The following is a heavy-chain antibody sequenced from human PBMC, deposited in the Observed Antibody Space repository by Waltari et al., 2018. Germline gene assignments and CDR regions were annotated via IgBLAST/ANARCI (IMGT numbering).Heavy chain of an antibody. V-gene: IGHV1-69*01. D-gene: IGHD3-22*01. Sequence: QVQLVQSGAAVKKPGSSVKVSCQASGGTFSSYAIRWVRQAPGQGLEWMGGIIPIFGTANYAQKFQGRVTITADESTSTAYMELSSLRSEDTAVYYCARDRDYYDSSGYYDYWGQGTLVTVSS. CDR2: IIPIFGTA. CDR1: GGTFSSYA. CDR3: ARDRDYYDSSGYYDY. J-gene: IGHJ4*02.